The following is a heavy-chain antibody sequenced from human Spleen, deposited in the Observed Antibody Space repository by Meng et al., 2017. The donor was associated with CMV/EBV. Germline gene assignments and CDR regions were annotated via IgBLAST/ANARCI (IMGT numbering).Heavy chain of an antibody. CDR3: VRGGGGWLQLDY. V-gene: IGHV3-30*04. CDR2: VIYDGTNK. CDR1: GFNFSSFA. Sequence: CEVSGFNFSSFAMHWGRQAPGKGLEWVAAVIYDGTNKYYADSVKGRFTVSRDNSKNTVYLKMTSLRTEDTAIYYCVRGGGGWLQLDYWGQGTLVTVSS. J-gene: IGHJ4*02. D-gene: IGHD5-24*01.